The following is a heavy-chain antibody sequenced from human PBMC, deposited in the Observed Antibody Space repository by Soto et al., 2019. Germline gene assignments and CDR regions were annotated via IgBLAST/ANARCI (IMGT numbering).Heavy chain of an antibody. V-gene: IGHV1-69*13. CDR3: ARGTYYYDSSGYSAMTNHFDY. D-gene: IGHD3-22*01. CDR1: GGTFSSYA. Sequence: GASVKVSCKASGGTFSSYAISWVRQAPGQGLEWMGGIIPIFGTANYAQKFQGRVTITADESTSTAYMELSSLRSEDTAVYYCARGTYYYDSSGYSAMTNHFDYWGQGTLVTVSS. J-gene: IGHJ4*02. CDR2: IIPIFGTA.